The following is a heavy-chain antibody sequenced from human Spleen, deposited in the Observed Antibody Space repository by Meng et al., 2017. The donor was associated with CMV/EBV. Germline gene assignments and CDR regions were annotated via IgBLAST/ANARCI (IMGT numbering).Heavy chain of an antibody. CDR3: ARARYYYDGSGRDYFDS. J-gene: IGHJ4*02. D-gene: IGHD3-22*01. CDR2: IYYSGST. Sequence: LSLTCTVSGGSISSGDYYWSWIRQPPGKGLEWIGYIYYSGSTYYNPSLKSRVTISVDTSKNQFSLKLSSVTAADTAVYYCARARYYYDGSGRDYFDSWGQGALVTVSS. V-gene: IGHV4-30-4*08. CDR1: GGSISSGDYY.